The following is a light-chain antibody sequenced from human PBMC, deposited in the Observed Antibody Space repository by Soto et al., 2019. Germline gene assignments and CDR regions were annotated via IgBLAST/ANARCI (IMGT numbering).Light chain of an antibody. CDR3: LRYGDSPPAYT. V-gene: IGKV3-20*01. CDR1: QSVSSRN. J-gene: IGKJ2*01. Sequence: ETVLTQSPGTVSLSPGERATLSCRASQSVSSRNLAWYRQKPGQAPSLLIFGASNRATGIPDRFSGSWSGTDVTLTISRLEPEDCAVYYCLRYGDSPPAYTFGQGTKLEIK. CDR2: GAS.